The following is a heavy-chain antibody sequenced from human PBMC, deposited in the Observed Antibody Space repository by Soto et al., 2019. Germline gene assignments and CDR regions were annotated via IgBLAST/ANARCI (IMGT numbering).Heavy chain of an antibody. J-gene: IGHJ4*02. V-gene: IGHV1-69*04. CDR2: IIPILGIT. Sequence: ASVKVSCKASGVTFSSGVISWVRQAPGQGLEWMGRIIPILGITNHAQKLQGRVTITADKSTSTVYLELSSLRSEDTAVYYCARDTYYSGSGTYPEIWGQGTLVTVSS. D-gene: IGHD3-10*01. CDR1: GVTFSSGV. CDR3: ARDTYYSGSGTYPEI.